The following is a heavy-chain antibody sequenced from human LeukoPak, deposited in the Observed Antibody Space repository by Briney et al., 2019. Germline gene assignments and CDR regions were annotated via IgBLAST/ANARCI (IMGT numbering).Heavy chain of an antibody. CDR2: IYYSGST. J-gene: IGHJ5*02. V-gene: IGHV4-30-4*01. D-gene: IGHD4-17*01. Sequence: SETLSLACTVSGGSISSGDYYWSWIRQPPGKCLEWIGYIYYSGSTYYNPSLKSRVTISIDTSKNQFSLKLSSVTAADTAVYYCARDPGSYGDNVFSWGQGTLVTVSS. CDR1: GGSISSGDYY. CDR3: ARDPGSYGDNVFS.